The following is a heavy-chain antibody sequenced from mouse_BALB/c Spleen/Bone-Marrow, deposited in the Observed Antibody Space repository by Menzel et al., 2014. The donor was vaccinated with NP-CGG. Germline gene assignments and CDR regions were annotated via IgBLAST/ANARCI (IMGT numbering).Heavy chain of an antibody. D-gene: IGHD2-10*01. J-gene: IGHJ3*01. Sequence: EVQLVESGGGLVKSGGSLKLSCAASGFSFNSYGMSWVRQTPEKRLEWVATISGGGSYTFYPDSVKGRFTISRDNAKNNLYLQLSSLRSEDTASYYCARHAYCSLSVVSFVYWGQGTLVTVSA. CDR3: ARHAYCSLSVVSFVY. CDR1: GFSFNSYG. V-gene: IGHV5-9-2*01. CDR2: ISGGGSYT.